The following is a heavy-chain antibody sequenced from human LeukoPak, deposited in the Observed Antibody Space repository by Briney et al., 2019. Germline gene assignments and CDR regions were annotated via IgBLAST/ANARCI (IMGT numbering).Heavy chain of an antibody. CDR2: IKGDGISA. Sequence: GGSLRLSCAASGFDFSSNWMHWVRHAPGQGLVWVSRIKGDGISANYADSVKGRFTISRDIAKNTLYLQMNSLRAEDTGVYYCAKDHYWSIDYWGRGTLVTVSS. CDR1: GFDFSSNW. V-gene: IGHV3-74*01. D-gene: IGHD3-3*01. CDR3: AKDHYWSIDY. J-gene: IGHJ4*02.